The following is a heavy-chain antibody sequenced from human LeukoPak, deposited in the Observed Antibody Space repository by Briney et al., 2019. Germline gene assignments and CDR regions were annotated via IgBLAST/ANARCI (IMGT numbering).Heavy chain of an antibody. CDR1: AGSITSYY. D-gene: IGHD2-15*01. V-gene: IGHV4-4*09. Sequence: SETLSLTCTVSAGSITSYYWSWIRQPPGKGLEWIGYFYTTGGTNYNPSLKSRVTMSLDTSRNQFSLKLTSVTAADTAVYYCARHVKNCYANYWGQGILVTVSS. CDR2: FYTTGGT. CDR3: ARHVKNCYANY. J-gene: IGHJ4*02.